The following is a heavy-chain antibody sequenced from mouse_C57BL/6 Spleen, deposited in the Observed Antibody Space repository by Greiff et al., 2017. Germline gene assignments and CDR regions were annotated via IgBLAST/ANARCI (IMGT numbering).Heavy chain of an antibody. J-gene: IGHJ1*03. CDR1: GYTFTSYW. CDR3: ARCWDYDWYFGV. V-gene: IGHV1-52*01. Sequence: QVQLQQPGAELVRPGSSVKLSCKASGYTFTSYWMHWVKQRPIQGLEWIGNIDPSDSETHYNQKFKDKATLTVDKSSSTAYMQLSSLTSEDSAVYYCARCWDYDWYFGVWGTGTTVTVSS. D-gene: IGHD1-1*02. CDR2: IDPSDSET.